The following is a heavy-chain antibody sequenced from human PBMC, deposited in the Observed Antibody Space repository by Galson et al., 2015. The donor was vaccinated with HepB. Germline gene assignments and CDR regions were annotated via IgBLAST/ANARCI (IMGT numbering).Heavy chain of an antibody. D-gene: IGHD2-15*01. CDR2: IKSKTDGGTT. V-gene: IGHV3-15*01. Sequence: SLRLSCAASGFTFSNAWMSWVRQAPGKGLEWVGRIKSKTDGGTTDYAAPVKGRFTISRDDSKNTLYLQMNSLKTEDTAVYYCTTDPVGDIVVVVAAFWEDYWGQGTLVTVSS. CDR1: GFTFSNAW. J-gene: IGHJ4*02. CDR3: TTDPVGDIVVVVAAFWEDY.